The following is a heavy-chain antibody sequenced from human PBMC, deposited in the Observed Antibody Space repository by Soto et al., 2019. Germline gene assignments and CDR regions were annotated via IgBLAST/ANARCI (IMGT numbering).Heavy chain of an antibody. CDR1: GGTFSSYT. CDR2: IIPILGIA. Sequence: QVQLVQSGAEVKKPGSSVKVSCKASGGTFSSYTISWVRQAPGQGLEWMGRIIPILGIANYAQKFQGRVTITADKSTSTAYMELSSLRSEDTAVYYWAREAAIEVADTSYFDYWGQGTLVTVSS. CDR3: AREAAIEVADTSYFDY. V-gene: IGHV1-69*08. D-gene: IGHD6-19*01. J-gene: IGHJ4*02.